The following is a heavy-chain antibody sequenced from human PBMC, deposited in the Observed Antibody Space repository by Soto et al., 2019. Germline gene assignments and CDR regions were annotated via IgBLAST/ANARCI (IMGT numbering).Heavy chain of an antibody. CDR2: ISWNRGII. Sequence: EVQLVESGGGLVQPGRSLRLSCAASGFTFDDYAFHWVRQAPGKGLEWVSGISWNRGIIGYADSVQGRFTISRDNAKNSLYLQMNSLRGEDTAFYYCTRSIGTSCYSSFDYFGQGTLVTVSS. D-gene: IGHD2-15*01. J-gene: IGHJ4*02. CDR3: TRSIGTSCYSSFDY. V-gene: IGHV3-9*01. CDR1: GFTFDDYA.